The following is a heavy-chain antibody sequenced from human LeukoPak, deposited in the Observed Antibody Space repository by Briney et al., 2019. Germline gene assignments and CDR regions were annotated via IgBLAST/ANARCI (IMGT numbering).Heavy chain of an antibody. CDR2: ISGSGGST. CDR1: GFTFSSYA. J-gene: IGHJ4*02. V-gene: IGHV3-23*01. Sequence: GGSLRLSCAASGFTFSSYAMSWVRQAPGKGLEWVSAISGSGGSTYYADSVKGRFTISRDNSKNTLYLPMNSLRAEDTAVYYCAKVSSGWHYYFDYWGRGTLVIVSS. D-gene: IGHD6-19*01. CDR3: AKVSSGWHYYFDY.